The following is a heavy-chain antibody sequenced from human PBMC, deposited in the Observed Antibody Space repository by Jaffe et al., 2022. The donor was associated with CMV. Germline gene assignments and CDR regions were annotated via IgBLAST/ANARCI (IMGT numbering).Heavy chain of an antibody. Sequence: QVQLVQSGAEVKKPGASVKVSCKASGYTFTSYDINWVRQATGQGLEWMGWMNPNSGNTGYAQKFQGRVTMTRNTSISTAYMELSSLRSEDTAVYYCARRSGYSYGYYYYYYGMDVWGQGTTVTVSS. CDR3: ARRSGYSYGYYYYYYGMDV. CDR2: MNPNSGNT. J-gene: IGHJ6*02. D-gene: IGHD5-18*01. CDR1: GYTFTSYD. V-gene: IGHV1-8*01.